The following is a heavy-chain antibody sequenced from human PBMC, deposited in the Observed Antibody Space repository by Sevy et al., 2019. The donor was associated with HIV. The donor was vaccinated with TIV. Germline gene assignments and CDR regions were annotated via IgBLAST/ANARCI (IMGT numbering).Heavy chain of an antibody. J-gene: IGHJ3*01. Sequence: GGSLRLSCAASEFTFSSYSMNWVRQAPGKGLEWISYIIPSDTTIYYADSVKGRFTISRDNAKNSLYLQMNSLRAEDTAVYYCVRDFMYAFGFWGQGTMVTVSS. CDR2: IIPSDTTI. V-gene: IGHV3-48*01. CDR1: EFTFSSYS. CDR3: VRDFMYAFGF. D-gene: IGHD3-10*02.